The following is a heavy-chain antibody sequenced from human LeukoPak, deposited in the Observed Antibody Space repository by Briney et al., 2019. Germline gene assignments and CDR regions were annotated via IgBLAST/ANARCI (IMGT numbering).Heavy chain of an antibody. V-gene: IGHV3-23*01. Sequence: GGSLRLSCAASGFTFSSYAMSWVRQALGKGLEWVSAISGSGGSTYYADSVKGRFTISRDNSKNTLYLQMNGLRAEDTAVYYCAKELYYYDSSGLTDYWGQGTLVTVSS. D-gene: IGHD3-22*01. CDR1: GFTFSSYA. J-gene: IGHJ4*02. CDR2: ISGSGGST. CDR3: AKELYYYDSSGLTDY.